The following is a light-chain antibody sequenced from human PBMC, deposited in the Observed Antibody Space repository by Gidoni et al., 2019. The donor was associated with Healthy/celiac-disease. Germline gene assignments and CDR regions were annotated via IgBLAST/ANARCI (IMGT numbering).Light chain of an antibody. CDR3: SSYTSSSTYVV. Sequence: QSALTQPASVSGSPGQSITLSRTGTSSDVGGYNYVSWYQQHPGKAPKLMIYEVSNRPSGVSNRFSGSKSGNTASLTIAGLQAEDEADYYCSSYTSSSTYVVFGGGTKLTVL. CDR2: EVS. J-gene: IGLJ2*01. CDR1: SSDVGGYNY. V-gene: IGLV2-14*01.